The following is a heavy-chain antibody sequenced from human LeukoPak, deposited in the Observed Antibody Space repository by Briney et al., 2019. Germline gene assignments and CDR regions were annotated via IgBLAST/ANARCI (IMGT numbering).Heavy chain of an antibody. Sequence: ESLXXSCKGSGYSFTSYWIGWVRQLPGKGLEWMGIIYPDDSRTKYSPSFQGQVTISADKSISTAYLQWSSLQASDTAIYYCARPHYGSADYWGQGTLVTVSS. D-gene: IGHD3-10*01. J-gene: IGHJ4*02. CDR3: ARPHYGSADY. CDR1: GYSFTSYW. CDR2: IYPDDSRT. V-gene: IGHV5-51*01.